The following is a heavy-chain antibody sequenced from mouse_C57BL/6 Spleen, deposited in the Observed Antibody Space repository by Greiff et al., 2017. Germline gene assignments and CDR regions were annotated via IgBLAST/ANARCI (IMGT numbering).Heavy chain of an antibody. CDR2: IRNKANGYTT. CDR1: GFTFTDYY. J-gene: IGHJ4*01. Sequence: EVKLMESGGGLVQPGGSLSLSCAASGFTFTDYYMSWVRQPPGKALEWLGFIRNKANGYTTEYSASVKGRFTISRENSQSILYLQMNALRAEDSATYYCARSKHYYAMDYWGQGTSVTVSS. V-gene: IGHV7-3*01. CDR3: ARSKHYYAMDY.